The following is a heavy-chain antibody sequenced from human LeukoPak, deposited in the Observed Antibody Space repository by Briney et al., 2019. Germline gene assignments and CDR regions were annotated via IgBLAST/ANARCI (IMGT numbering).Heavy chain of an antibody. D-gene: IGHD2-2*01. V-gene: IGHV4-59*01. CDR1: GGSIRSYY. CDR2: IFYSGST. CDR3: ARGGLGVPAAPVDY. Sequence: SETLSLTCTVSGGSIRSYYWSWIRQPPGHGLEYIGYIFYSGSTNYNPSLKSRVTISVDTSRNQFSLRLSSVTAADTAVYYCARGGLGVPAAPVDYSGQGTLVTVSS. J-gene: IGHJ4*02.